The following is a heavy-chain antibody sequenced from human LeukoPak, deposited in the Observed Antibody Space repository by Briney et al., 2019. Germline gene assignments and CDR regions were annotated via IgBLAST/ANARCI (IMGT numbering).Heavy chain of an antibody. CDR2: ISSSVSTI. V-gene: IGHV3-11*01. CDR3: ARDSGPFTVTTWY. Sequence: PGGSLRLSCAASGFTFSDYYMSWIRQAPGKGLEWVSYISSSVSTIYYADSVKGRFTISRDNAKTSPYLKMNSLRAEATAVYYCARDSGPFTVTTWYWGQGTLVTVSS. D-gene: IGHD4-17*01. CDR1: GFTFSDYY. J-gene: IGHJ4*02.